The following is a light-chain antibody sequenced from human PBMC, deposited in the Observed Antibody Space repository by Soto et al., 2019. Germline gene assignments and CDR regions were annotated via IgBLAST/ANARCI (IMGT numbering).Light chain of an antibody. J-gene: IGKJ4*01. CDR2: DAS. V-gene: IGKV3-20*01. Sequence: EIVLTQSPGTLSLSPGERATLSCRASQSVSSNFLAWYQQKPGQAPRLLIHDASSRATGIPDRFSGGGSGTDFTLTISRLEPEDFAVYYCQQFSSYPLTFGGGTKVDIK. CDR3: QQFSSYPLT. CDR1: QSVSSNF.